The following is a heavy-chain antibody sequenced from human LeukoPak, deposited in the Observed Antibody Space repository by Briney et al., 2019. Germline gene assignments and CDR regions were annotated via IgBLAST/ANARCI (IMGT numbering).Heavy chain of an antibody. CDR1: GGSIGSYY. Sequence: SETLSLTCTVSGGSIGSYYWSWIRQPSGKGLEWIGYIYYSGSTNYNPSLKSRVTISVDTSKNQFSLKLSSVTAADTAVYYCAIWFGERNYFDYWGQGTLVTVSS. D-gene: IGHD3-10*01. CDR3: AIWFGERNYFDY. CDR2: IYYSGST. J-gene: IGHJ4*02. V-gene: IGHV4-59*01.